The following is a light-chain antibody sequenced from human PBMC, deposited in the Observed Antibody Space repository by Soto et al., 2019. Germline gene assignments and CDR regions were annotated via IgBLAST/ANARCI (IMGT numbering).Light chain of an antibody. Sequence: DIQMTQSPSALSASVGDRVTITCRASQSISSWLAWYQQKPGKAPKLLIYKASSLESGVPSRFSGSGSGTEFTLTISSLQPDDFATYYCQQYNSYPETFGQGTKVDIK. V-gene: IGKV1-5*03. CDR2: KAS. CDR1: QSISSW. CDR3: QQYNSYPET. J-gene: IGKJ1*01.